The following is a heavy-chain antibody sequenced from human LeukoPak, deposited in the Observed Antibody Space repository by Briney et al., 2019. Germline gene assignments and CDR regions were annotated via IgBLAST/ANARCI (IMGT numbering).Heavy chain of an antibody. CDR2: IYYSGST. Sequence: PSETLSLTCTVSGGSISSYCWSWIRQPPGRGLECIGYIYYSGSTNYNPSLKSRVTISVDTSKNQFSLKLSSVTAADTAVYYCAGGEQWLVSGPDYWGQGALVTVSS. J-gene: IGHJ4*02. CDR1: GGSISSYC. V-gene: IGHV4-59*01. D-gene: IGHD6-19*01. CDR3: AGGEQWLVSGPDY.